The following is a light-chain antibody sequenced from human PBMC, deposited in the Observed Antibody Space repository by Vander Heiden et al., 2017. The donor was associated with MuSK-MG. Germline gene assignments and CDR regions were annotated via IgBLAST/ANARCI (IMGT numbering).Light chain of an antibody. Sequence: DIQLTHSPSSLSASVGDRVTITCQSSQDITNHLNWFQQKPGKSPKHLIYDASNLETGVPSRFSGTGSGTDFTFTLSSLQPADIARYYCHKYDNLYTFGQGTKLEIK. CDR2: DAS. V-gene: IGKV1-33*01. J-gene: IGKJ2*01. CDR1: QDITNH. CDR3: HKYDNLYT.